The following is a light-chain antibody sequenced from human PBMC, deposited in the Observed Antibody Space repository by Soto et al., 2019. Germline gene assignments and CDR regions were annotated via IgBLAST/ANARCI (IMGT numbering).Light chain of an antibody. CDR1: QDISNY. CDR2: KAS. V-gene: IGKV1-5*03. J-gene: IGKJ1*01. Sequence: DIQMTQSPSSLSASVGDRVTITCQASQDISNYLNWYQQKPGKAPKLLIYKASSLESGVPSRFSGSGSGTEFTLTISSLQPDDFATYYCQQYNSYSWTFGQGTKVDI. CDR3: QQYNSYSWT.